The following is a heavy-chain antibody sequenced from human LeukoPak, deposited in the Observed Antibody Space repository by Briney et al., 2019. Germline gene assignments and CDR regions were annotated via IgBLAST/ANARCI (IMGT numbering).Heavy chain of an antibody. Sequence: SETLSLTCAVYGGSFSGYYWSWIRQPPGKGLEWIGEINHSGSTNYNPSLKSRVTISVDTSKNQFSLKLSSVTAADTAVYYCARQAVRGVMNYWGQGTLVTVSS. CDR2: INHSGST. CDR3: ARQAVRGVMNY. J-gene: IGHJ4*02. V-gene: IGHV4-34*01. CDR1: GGSFSGYY. D-gene: IGHD3-10*01.